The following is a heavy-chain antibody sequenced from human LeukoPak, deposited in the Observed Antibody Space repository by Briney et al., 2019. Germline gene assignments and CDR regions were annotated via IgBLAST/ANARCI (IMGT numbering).Heavy chain of an antibody. Sequence: ASETLSLTCTVSGGSISSYYWSWIRQPPGKGLEWIGYIYYSGSTNYNPSLKSRVTISVDTSKNQFSLKLSSVTAADTAVYYCAISTGGAPYYFDYWGQGTLVTVSS. V-gene: IGHV4-59*08. D-gene: IGHD2-2*01. CDR2: IYYSGST. CDR1: GGSISSYY. J-gene: IGHJ4*02. CDR3: AISTGGAPYYFDY.